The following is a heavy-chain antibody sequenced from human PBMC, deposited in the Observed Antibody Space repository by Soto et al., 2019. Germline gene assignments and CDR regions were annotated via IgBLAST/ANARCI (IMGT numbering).Heavy chain of an antibody. CDR1: GFTSGDYA. D-gene: IGHD3-22*01. CDR2: IRSKAYGGTT. CDR3: TRDTSDRGLDAFDI. Sequence: GGSLRLSCTASGFTSGDYAMSWVRQAPGKGLEWVGFIRSKAYGGTTEYAASVKGRFTISRDDSKSIAYLQMNSLKTEDTAVYYCTRDTSDRGLDAFDIWGQGTMVTVSS. V-gene: IGHV3-49*04. J-gene: IGHJ3*02.